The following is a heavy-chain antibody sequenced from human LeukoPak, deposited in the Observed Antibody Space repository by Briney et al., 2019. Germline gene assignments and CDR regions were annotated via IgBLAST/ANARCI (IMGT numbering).Heavy chain of an antibody. J-gene: IGHJ4*02. V-gene: IGHV1-18*01. CDR1: GFTFTSYG. Sequence: GGSLRLSCAASGFTFTSYGISWVRQAPGQGLEWMGWISAYNGNTNYAQKLQGRVTMTTDTSTSTAYMELRSLRSDDTAVYYCARASRVAGTDFDYWGQGTLVTASS. D-gene: IGHD6-19*01. CDR3: ARASRVAGTDFDY. CDR2: ISAYNGNT.